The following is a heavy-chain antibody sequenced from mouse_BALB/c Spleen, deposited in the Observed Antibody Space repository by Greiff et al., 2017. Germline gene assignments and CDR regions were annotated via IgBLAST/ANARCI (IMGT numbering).Heavy chain of an antibody. V-gene: IGHV5-6-5*01. Sequence: VQLKESGGGLVKPGGSLKLSCAASGFTFSSYAMSWVRQTPEKRLEWVASISSGGSTYYPDSVKGRFTISRDTARNILYLQMSSLRSEDTAMYYCAREESGLLRWFAYRRHGTTLTVSA. D-gene: IGHD1-1*02. J-gene: IGHJ2*01. CDR2: ISSGGST. CDR1: GFTFSSYA. CDR3: AREESGLLRWFAY.